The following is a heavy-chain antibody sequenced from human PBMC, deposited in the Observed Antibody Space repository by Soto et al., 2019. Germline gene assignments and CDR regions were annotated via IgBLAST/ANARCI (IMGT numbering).Heavy chain of an antibody. CDR3: VHGTVAGVYCFDY. D-gene: IGHD6-19*01. V-gene: IGHV2-5*01. J-gene: IGHJ4*02. CDR1: GFSLSTGGMG. CDR2: IYWNDDK. Sequence: QITLKESGPSLVKPTQTLTLTCTSSGFSLSTGGMGVAWIRQPPGKALEWLALIYWNDDKRYSPSLNSRHTITKHTSKSPVVLTMTNRDLVDSATYPGVHGTVAGVYCFDYWGQETLVSV.